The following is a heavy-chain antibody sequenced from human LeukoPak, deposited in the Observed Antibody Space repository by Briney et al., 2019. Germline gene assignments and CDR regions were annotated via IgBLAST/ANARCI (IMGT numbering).Heavy chain of an antibody. CDR2: ISWNSGSI. D-gene: IGHD1-1*01. V-gene: IGHV3-9*01. CDR3: AKDYGNFGTPDY. J-gene: IGHJ4*02. CDR1: GFTFDDYA. Sequence: PGRSLRLSCAASGFTFDDYAMHWVRQAPGKGLEWVSGISWNSGSIGYADSVKGRFTISRDNAKNSLYLQMNSLRAEDTAVYYCAKDYGNFGTPDYWGQGTLVTVSS.